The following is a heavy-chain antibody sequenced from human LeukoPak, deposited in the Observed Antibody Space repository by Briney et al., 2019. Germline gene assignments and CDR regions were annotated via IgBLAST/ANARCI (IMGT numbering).Heavy chain of an antibody. CDR1: GFTFSSYE. CDR2: ISSSGSTI. CDR3: ARGDSGSYYFDY. D-gene: IGHD1-26*01. V-gene: IGHV3-48*03. Sequence: GGSLRLSCAASGFTFSSYEMNWVRQAPGKGLEWVSYISSSGSTIYYADSVKGRFTISRDNAKNSLYLQMNSLRAEDTAAYYCARGDSGSYYFDYWGQGTLVTVSS. J-gene: IGHJ4*02.